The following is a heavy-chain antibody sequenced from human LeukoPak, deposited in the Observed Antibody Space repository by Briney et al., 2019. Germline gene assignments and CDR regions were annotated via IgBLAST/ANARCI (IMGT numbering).Heavy chain of an antibody. CDR3: ARELGTNYYYYGMDV. CDR2: IYYSGST. D-gene: IGHD3-10*01. CDR1: GGSISSYY. J-gene: IGHJ6*02. V-gene: IGHV4-59*06. Sequence: SETLSLTCTVSGGSISSYYWSWIRQHPGKGLEWIGYIYYSGSTYYNPSLKSRVTISVDTSKNQFSLKLSSVTAADTAVYYCARELGTNYYYYGMDVWGQGTTVTVSS.